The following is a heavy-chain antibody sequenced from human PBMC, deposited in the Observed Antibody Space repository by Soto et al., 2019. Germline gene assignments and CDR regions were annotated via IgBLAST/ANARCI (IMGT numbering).Heavy chain of an antibody. J-gene: IGHJ6*02. CDR2: ISYDGSNK. D-gene: IGHD2-2*01. V-gene: IGHV3-30*03. Sequence: GGSLRLSCAASGFTFSTYGMHWVRQAPGKGLEWVAVISYDGSNKYYADSVKGRFTISRDNAKNTLYLQMNSLRAEDTAVYYCARVTYCSSTSCYFGYYYGMDVWGQGTTVTVSS. CDR1: GFTFSTYG. CDR3: ARVTYCSSTSCYFGYYYGMDV.